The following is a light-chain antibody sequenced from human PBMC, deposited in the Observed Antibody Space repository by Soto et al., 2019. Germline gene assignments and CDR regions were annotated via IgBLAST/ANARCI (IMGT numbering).Light chain of an antibody. CDR2: GAS. V-gene: IGKV3-15*01. CDR3: QQYNNWPPYT. J-gene: IGKJ2*01. CDR1: QYISSN. Sequence: ETVMTQSPVTLSVSPGERVTISCRASQYISSNLAWYQQKPGQAPRLLIYGASTRATGFPARFSGSGSGTEFTLTITGLQSEDFAVYSCQQYNNWPPYTFGQGTKLEIK.